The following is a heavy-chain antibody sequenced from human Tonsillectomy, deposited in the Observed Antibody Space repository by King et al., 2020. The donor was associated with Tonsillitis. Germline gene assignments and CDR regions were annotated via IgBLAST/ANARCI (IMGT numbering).Heavy chain of an antibody. D-gene: IGHD2-2*01. CDR2: ISRSSSYI. Sequence: QLVESGGGLVKPGGSLRLSCAASGFTFSSYSMNWVRQAPGKGLEWVSSISRSSSYIYYADSVKGRFTISRDNAKNSLYLQMNSLRAEDTAVYYCARECSSTSGYSSLGAWDVWGQGTMVTVSS. J-gene: IGHJ3*01. V-gene: IGHV3-21*01. CDR1: GFTFSSYS. CDR3: ARECSSTSGYSSLGAWDV.